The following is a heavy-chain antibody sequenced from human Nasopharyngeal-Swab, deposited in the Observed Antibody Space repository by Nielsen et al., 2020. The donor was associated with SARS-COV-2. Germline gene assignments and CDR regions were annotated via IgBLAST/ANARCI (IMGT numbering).Heavy chain of an antibody. Sequence: SGPTLVKPTQTLTLTCTFSGFSLTTTGVAVAWIRQPPGKALEWLAIIYLDGDKRYSPSLQSRLTITKDTSKNEVVLTMTNMNPVDTATYYCAHVLLLFGDFRPFDYWGQGTLVTVSS. CDR3: AHVLLLFGDFRPFDY. CDR1: GFSLTTTGVA. CDR2: IYLDGDK. D-gene: IGHD3-10*01. J-gene: IGHJ4*02. V-gene: IGHV2-5*02.